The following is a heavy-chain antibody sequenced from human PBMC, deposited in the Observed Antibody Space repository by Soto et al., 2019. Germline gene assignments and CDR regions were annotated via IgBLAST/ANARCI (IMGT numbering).Heavy chain of an antibody. CDR1: GGSISSGGYS. CDR3: ARDQLEGTWFDP. D-gene: IGHD1-1*01. J-gene: IGHJ5*02. Sequence: QLHLQESGSGLVRPSQTLSLTCVVSGGSISSGGYSWNWIRQPPGKGLEWIGYIYHSGSTLYNPSLQSRVTISVDKSKNQFSLKLTSVTAADTAVYYCARDQLEGTWFDPWGQGTLVTVSS. CDR2: IYHSGST. V-gene: IGHV4-30-2*01.